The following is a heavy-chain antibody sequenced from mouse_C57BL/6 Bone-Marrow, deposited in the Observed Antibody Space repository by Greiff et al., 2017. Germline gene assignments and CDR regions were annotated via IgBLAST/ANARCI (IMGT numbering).Heavy chain of an antibody. D-gene: IGHD2-5*01. CDR3: TFYSNYAFDY. CDR2: IDPENGDT. CDR1: GFNIKDDY. V-gene: IGHV14-4*01. Sequence: DVKLQESGAELVRPGASVKLSCTASGFNIKDDYMHWVKQRPEQGLEWIGWIDPENGDTEYASKFQGKATITADTSSNTAYLQLSSLTSEDTAVYYCTFYSNYAFDYWGQGTTLTVSS. J-gene: IGHJ2*01.